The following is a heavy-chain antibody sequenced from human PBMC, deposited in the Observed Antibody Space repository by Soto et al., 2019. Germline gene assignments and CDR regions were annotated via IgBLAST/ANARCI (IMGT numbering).Heavy chain of an antibody. J-gene: IGHJ4*02. V-gene: IGHV4-59*01. CDR3: TRVSLEGWD. D-gene: IGHD1-26*01. CDR2: IYYSGST. CDR1: GGSISSYY. Sequence: QVQLQESGPGLVKPSETLSLTCTVSGGSISSYYWSWIRQPPGKGLEWIGYIYYSGSTHYNPPLKRRVTISVDTSKNQFSLKLSSVTAADTAVYYCTRVSLEGWDWGQGTLVTVSS.